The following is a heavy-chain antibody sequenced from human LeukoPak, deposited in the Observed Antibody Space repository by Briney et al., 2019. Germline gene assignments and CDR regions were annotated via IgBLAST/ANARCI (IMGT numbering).Heavy chain of an antibody. CDR2: IYSSEST. CDR1: GRPISSYY. J-gene: IGHJ5*02. Sequence: SETLSLTCTVSGRPISSYYWTWIRQPAGKGLEWIGRIYSSESTNYNPSLKSRVTMSVDTSKNQFSLKLSSVTAADSAVYYCARDHIVVVPAALEQGGDNWFDPWGQGTLVTVSS. CDR3: ARDHIVVVPAALEQGGDNWFDP. D-gene: IGHD2-2*01. V-gene: IGHV4-4*07.